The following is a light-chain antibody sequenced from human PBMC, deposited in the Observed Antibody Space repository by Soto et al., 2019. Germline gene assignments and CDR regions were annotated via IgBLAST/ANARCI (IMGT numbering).Light chain of an antibody. CDR1: QDISVY. CDR2: SAS. J-gene: IGKJ5*01. Sequence: DIQMTQSPFSLSASAGDRATITCRASQDISVYLAWYQQKPGKVPKLLIYSASTLQTAVPARFSGSGSGTDFTLTISSLQPEDVAAYYCQKFNNCPITFGQGTRVEIK. CDR3: QKFNNCPIT. V-gene: IGKV1-27*01.